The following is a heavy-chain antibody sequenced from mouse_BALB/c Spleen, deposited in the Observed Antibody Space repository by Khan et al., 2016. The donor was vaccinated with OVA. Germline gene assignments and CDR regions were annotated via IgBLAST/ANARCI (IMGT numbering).Heavy chain of an antibody. CDR3: ARRNYFGYTFAY. V-gene: IGHV1-77*01. D-gene: IGHD1-2*01. CDR1: GYTFTDYY. J-gene: IGHJ3*01. Sequence: QVQLQQSGAELARPGASVKLSCKASGYTFTDYYINWVKQRTGQGLEWIGEISPGSGDTYYHERFTGKATLTADKSSSTAYMQLSSLTSEASADYCCARRNYFGYTFAYWGQGTLVTVSA. CDR2: ISPGSGDT.